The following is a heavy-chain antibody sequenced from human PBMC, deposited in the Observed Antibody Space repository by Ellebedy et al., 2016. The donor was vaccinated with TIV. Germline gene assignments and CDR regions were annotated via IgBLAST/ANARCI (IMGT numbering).Heavy chain of an antibody. Sequence: SETLSLTXAVYGGSLSIYSWSWIRQPPGKGLEWIGEIHQSGNTNYNPSLKSRVIISIDTSKNQSSLKLNSVIAADSGVYYCATEEAGSPRRGGYWGQGTLVLVSS. CDR1: GGSLSIYS. CDR2: IHQSGNT. CDR3: ATEEAGSPRRGGY. D-gene: IGHD3-10*01. V-gene: IGHV4-34*01. J-gene: IGHJ4*02.